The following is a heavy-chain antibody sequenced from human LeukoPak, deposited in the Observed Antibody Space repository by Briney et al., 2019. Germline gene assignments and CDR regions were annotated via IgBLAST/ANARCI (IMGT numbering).Heavy chain of an antibody. CDR1: GGSISSYY. D-gene: IGHD2/OR15-2a*01. Sequence: SETLSLTCTVSGGSISSYYWSWIRQPPGKGLEWIGYIYYSGSTNYNPSLKSRGTISVDTSKNQFSLKLSSVTAADTAVYYCARTPDSFRRNHCYSGMDVWGQGTTVTVSS. V-gene: IGHV4-59*01. CDR2: IYYSGST. J-gene: IGHJ6*02. CDR3: ARTPDSFRRNHCYSGMDV.